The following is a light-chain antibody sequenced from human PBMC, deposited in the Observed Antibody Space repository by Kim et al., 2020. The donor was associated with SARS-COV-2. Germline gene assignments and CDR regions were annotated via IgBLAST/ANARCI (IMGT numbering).Light chain of an antibody. CDR2: GAS. CDR3: QQYYNWPRT. CDR1: QSVSSN. V-gene: IGKV3-15*01. J-gene: IGKJ1*01. Sequence: VSPGERATLSCRASQSVSSNLAWYQQKPGQAPRLLIYGASTRATGNPASFSGSGSGTEFTLTISSLQSEDFAIYYCQQYYNWPRTFGQGTKVEIK.